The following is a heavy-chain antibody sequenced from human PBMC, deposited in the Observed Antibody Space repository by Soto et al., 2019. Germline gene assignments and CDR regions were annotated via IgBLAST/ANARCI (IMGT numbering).Heavy chain of an antibody. CDR1: GYRFTSYW. D-gene: IGHD2-15*01. CDR3: VRHWDGDGCSASVLDY. CDR2: IYPGDSDT. Sequence: PGESLKISCKGSGYRFTSYWIGWVRQMPGKGLEWMAIIYPGDSDTRYSPSFQGQVTISADKSISTAYLQWSSLKASDTAMYYCVRHWDGDGCSASVLDYWGQGTLVTVSS. J-gene: IGHJ4*02. V-gene: IGHV5-51*01.